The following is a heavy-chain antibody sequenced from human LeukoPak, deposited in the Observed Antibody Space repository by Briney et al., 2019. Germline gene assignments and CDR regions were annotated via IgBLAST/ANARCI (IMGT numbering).Heavy chain of an antibody. CDR2: VKSKTDGGTT. CDR3: ARDNSVEDTAWWFDP. CDR1: GFSFSNAW. Sequence: PGGSLRLSCAASGFSFSNAWMSWVRQAPGKGLEWVGRVKSKTDGGTTDYVAPVKGRFTISRDNSKNTLYLQMNSLRAEDTAVYYCARDNSVEDTAWWFDPWGQGTLVTVSS. D-gene: IGHD4-23*01. V-gene: IGHV3-15*01. J-gene: IGHJ5*02.